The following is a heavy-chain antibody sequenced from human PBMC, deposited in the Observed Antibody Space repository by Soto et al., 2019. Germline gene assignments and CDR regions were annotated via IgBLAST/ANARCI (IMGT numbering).Heavy chain of an antibody. CDR3: ARRLDDTVDTFFQWFDP. V-gene: IGHV4-31*03. CDR1: GGSINTGGYY. CDR2: VFYTGTA. D-gene: IGHD3-9*01. J-gene: IGHJ5*02. Sequence: QVQLQESGPRLVKPSQTLSLTCTVSGGSINTGGYYWGWNRHLPGEGLEWIGHVFYTGTAFYNPSLKSRSAISIDTSANQFFLQMSSVTAADTAIYYCARRLDDTVDTFFQWFDPWGQGILVTVSS.